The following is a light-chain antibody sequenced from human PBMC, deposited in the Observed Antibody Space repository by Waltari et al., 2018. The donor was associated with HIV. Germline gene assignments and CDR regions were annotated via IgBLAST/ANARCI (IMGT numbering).Light chain of an antibody. V-gene: IGKV1-5*03. CDR3: QHYDTYSPWT. J-gene: IGKJ1*01. CDR1: QSISSW. Sequence: DIQMTQSPSTLSASVGGRVTITCRASQSISSWLAWYQQKPGKAPKLLIYKASSLERGVPSRFSGSGSGTEFTLTISSLQPDDFATYYCQHYDTYSPWTFGQGTKVEI. CDR2: KAS.